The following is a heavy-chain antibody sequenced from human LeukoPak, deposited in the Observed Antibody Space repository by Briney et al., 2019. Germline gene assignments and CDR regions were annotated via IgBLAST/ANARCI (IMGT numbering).Heavy chain of an antibody. J-gene: IGHJ1*01. CDR3: ARGGGSSSSYFQH. CDR1: GFNFGGYS. D-gene: IGHD6-13*01. Sequence: GGSLRLSCEGSGFNFGGYSMSWVRQAPGKGLEWVSGVLSGGGSTYYADAVKGRFTISRDNSRSTLYLQMNSLRAEDTAVYYCARGGGSSSSYFQHWGQGTLVTVSS. V-gene: IGHV3-23*01. CDR2: VLSGGGST.